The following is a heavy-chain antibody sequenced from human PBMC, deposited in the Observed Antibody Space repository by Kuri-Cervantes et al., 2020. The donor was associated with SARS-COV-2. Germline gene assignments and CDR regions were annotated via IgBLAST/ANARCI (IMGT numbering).Heavy chain of an antibody. V-gene: IGHV1-24*01. CDR1: GGTFSSYA. J-gene: IGHJ4*02. Sequence: ASVKVSCKASGGTFSSYAISWVRQAPGKGLEWMGGFDPEDGETIYAQKFQGRVTMTEDTSTDTAYMELSSLRSEDTAVYYCATDVNYDILTGYYQDYRGQGTLVTVSS. CDR3: ATDVNYDILTGYYQDY. D-gene: IGHD3-9*01. CDR2: FDPEDGET.